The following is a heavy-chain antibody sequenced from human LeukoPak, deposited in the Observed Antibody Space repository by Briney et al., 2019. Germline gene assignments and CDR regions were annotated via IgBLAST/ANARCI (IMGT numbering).Heavy chain of an antibody. CDR3: ARTYGSGSYRDAFDI. CDR2: IYSGGST. J-gene: IGHJ3*02. D-gene: IGHD3-10*01. V-gene: IGHV3-66*01. CDR1: GFTVSSNY. Sequence: PGGSLRLSCAASGFTVSSNYMSWVRQAPGKGLEWVSVIYSGGSTYYADSVKGRFTIPRDNSKNTLYLQMNSLRAEDTAVYYCARTYGSGSYRDAFDIWGQGTMVTVSS.